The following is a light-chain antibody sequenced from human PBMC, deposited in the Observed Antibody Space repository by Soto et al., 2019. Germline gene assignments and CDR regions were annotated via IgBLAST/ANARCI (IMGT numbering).Light chain of an antibody. V-gene: IGLV1-40*01. CDR3: QSYDSSHVV. J-gene: IGLJ2*01. CDR1: SSNIGAGYD. CDR2: GNS. Sequence: QSVLTQPPSVSGAPGQRVTISCTGSSSNIGAGYDVHWYQQLPGTAPKLLIYGNSNRPSGVPDRFSGSKSGTSASLAITGVQGEDEADYYCQSYDSSHVVFGGGTKLTVL.